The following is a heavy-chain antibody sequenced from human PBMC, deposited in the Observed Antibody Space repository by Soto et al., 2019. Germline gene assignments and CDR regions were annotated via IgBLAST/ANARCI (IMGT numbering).Heavy chain of an antibody. V-gene: IGHV3-30-3*01. CDR3: ARPTYDSSGYYQRPYWYFDL. D-gene: IGHD3-22*01. Sequence: QVQLVESGGGVVQPGRSLRLSCAASGFTFSSYVMHWVRQAPGKGLEWVAVISYDGSNKYYADSVKGRFTISRDNSKNTLYLQMNSLRAEDTAVYYCARPTYDSSGYYQRPYWYFDLWGRGTLVTVSS. CDR2: ISYDGSNK. J-gene: IGHJ2*01. CDR1: GFTFSSYV.